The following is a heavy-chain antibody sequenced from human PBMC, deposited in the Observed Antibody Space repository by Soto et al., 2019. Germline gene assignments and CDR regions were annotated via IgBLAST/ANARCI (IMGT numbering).Heavy chain of an antibody. CDR3: ARVLGRYSYGMDV. V-gene: IGHV1-46*01. D-gene: IGHD3-9*01. CDR2: INPSGGST. CDR1: GYTFTSYY. J-gene: IGHJ6*02. Sequence: GASVKVSCKASGYTFTSYYMHWARQAPGQGLEWMGIINPSGGSTSYAQKFQGRVTMTRDTSTSTVYMELSSLRSEDTAVYYCARVLGRYSYGMDVWGQGTTVTVS.